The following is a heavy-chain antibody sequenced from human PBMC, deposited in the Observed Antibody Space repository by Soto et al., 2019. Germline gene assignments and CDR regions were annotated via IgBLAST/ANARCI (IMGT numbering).Heavy chain of an antibody. CDR3: AGYIVVVPAAIGAWYMDV. Sequence: SETLSLTCAVYGGSFSGYYWSWIRQPPGKGLEWIGEINHSGSTNYNPSLKSRVTISVDTSKNQFSLKLSSVTAADTAVYYCAGYIVVVPAAIGAWYMDVWGKGTTVTVSS. V-gene: IGHV4-34*01. D-gene: IGHD2-2*01. J-gene: IGHJ6*03. CDR2: INHSGST. CDR1: GGSFSGYY.